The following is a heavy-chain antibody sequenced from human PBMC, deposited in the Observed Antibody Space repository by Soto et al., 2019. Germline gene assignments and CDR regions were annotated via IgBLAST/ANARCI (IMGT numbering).Heavy chain of an antibody. CDR1: GYTFTSYY. CDR3: ARSYYDYIWGSYRLPYYFDY. V-gene: IGHV1-46*03. J-gene: IGHJ4*02. Sequence: ASVKVSCKASGYTFTSYYMHWVRQAPGQGLEWMGIINPSGGSTSYAQKFQGRVTMTRDTSTSTVYMERGSLRSEDTAVYYCARSYYDYIWGSYRLPYYFDYWGQGTLVTVSS. CDR2: INPSGGST. D-gene: IGHD3-16*02.